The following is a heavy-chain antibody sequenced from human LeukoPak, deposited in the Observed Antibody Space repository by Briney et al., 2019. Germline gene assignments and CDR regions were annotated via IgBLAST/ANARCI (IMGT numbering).Heavy chain of an antibody. D-gene: IGHD6-13*01. CDR3: ARDKSRIAAAGTGYDY. J-gene: IGHJ4*02. V-gene: IGHV4-4*07. CDR2: IYTSGST. Sequence: SETLSLTCTVSGGSISSYYWSWIRQPAGKGLEWIGRIYTSGSTNYNPSLKSRVTMSVDTSKNQFSLKLSSVTAADTAVYYCARDKSRIAAAGTGYDYWGQGTLVTVSS. CDR1: GGSISSYY.